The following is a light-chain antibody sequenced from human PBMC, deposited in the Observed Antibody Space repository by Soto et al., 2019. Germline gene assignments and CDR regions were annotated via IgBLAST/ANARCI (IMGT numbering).Light chain of an antibody. CDR2: AAS. CDR3: QQSYSTPRDT. V-gene: IGKV1-39*01. J-gene: IGKJ5*01. CDR1: QSISSY. Sequence: GDRVTITCRASQSISSYLNWYQQKPGKAPKLLIYAASSLQSGVPSRFSGSGSGTDFILPISSLQPEDFATYYCQQSYSTPRDTFGQGTRLEIK.